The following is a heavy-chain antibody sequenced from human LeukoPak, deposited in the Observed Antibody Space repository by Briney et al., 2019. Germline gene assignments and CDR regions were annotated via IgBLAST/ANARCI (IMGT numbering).Heavy chain of an antibody. J-gene: IGHJ4*02. CDR1: GFAFSTYW. Sequence: GGSLRLSCAASGFAFSTYWMHWVRQAPGKGLVWVSRINSDGSSTTYADSVKGRFTISRDNAKDTLYLQMNSLRAEDTAVYYCASHFDWRNWGQGTLVTVSS. CDR3: ASHFDWRN. V-gene: IGHV3-74*01. CDR2: INSDGSST. D-gene: IGHD3-9*01.